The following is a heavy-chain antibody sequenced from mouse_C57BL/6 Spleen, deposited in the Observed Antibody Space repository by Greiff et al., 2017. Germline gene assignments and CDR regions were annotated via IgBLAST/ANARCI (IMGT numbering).Heavy chain of an antibody. V-gene: IGHV1-80*01. Sequence: VQLQQSGAELVKPGASVKISCKASGYAFSSYWMNWVKQRPGKGLEWIGQIYPGDGDTNYNGKFKGKATLTADKSSSTAYMQLSSLTSEDSAVYFCARSSNYPYFDYWGQGTTLTVSS. CDR3: ARSSNYPYFDY. J-gene: IGHJ2*01. CDR1: GYAFSSYW. D-gene: IGHD2-5*01. CDR2: IYPGDGDT.